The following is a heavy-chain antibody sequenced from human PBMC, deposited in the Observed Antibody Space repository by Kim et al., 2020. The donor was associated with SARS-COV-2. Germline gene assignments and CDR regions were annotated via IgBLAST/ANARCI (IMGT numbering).Heavy chain of an antibody. D-gene: IGHD4-17*01. V-gene: IGHV3-43D*03. CDR1: GFTFDDYA. J-gene: IGHJ4*02. CDR2: ISWDGGST. Sequence: GGSLRLSCAASGFTFDDYAMHWVRQAPGKGLEWVSLISWDGGSTYYADSVKGRFTISRDNSKNSLYLKMNSLGAEDTALYYCAKDGTTVTTWGYFDYWGQGTLVTVSS. CDR3: AKDGTTVTTWGYFDY.